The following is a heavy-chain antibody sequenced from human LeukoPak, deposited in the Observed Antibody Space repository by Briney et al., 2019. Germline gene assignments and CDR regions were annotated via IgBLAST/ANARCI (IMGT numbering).Heavy chain of an antibody. D-gene: IGHD3-10*01. CDR1: GYTFTNFD. CDR2: INPSGGST. CDR3: ARDSGFGELYLDWFDP. J-gene: IGHJ5*02. V-gene: IGHV1-46*01. Sequence: ASVKVSCKASGYTFTNFDINWVRQAPGQGLEWMGIINPSGGSTTYAQEFQGRLTMTRDTSTSTLYMELSSLRSEDTAVYYCARDSGFGELYLDWFDPWGQGTLVTVSS.